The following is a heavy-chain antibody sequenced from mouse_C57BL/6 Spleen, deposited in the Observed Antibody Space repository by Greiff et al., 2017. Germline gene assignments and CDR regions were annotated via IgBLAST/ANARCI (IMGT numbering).Heavy chain of an antibody. CDR1: GYSITSGYD. CDR2: ISYNSST. CDR3: ARSMDYYAMDY. J-gene: IGHJ4*01. D-gene: IGHD1-1*02. V-gene: IGHV3-1*01. Sequence: EVQGVESGPGMVKPSQSLSLTCTVTGYSITSGYDWHWIRHFPGNKLEWMGYISYNSSTNYNPSLKSRISITHDTSKNHFFLKLNSVTTEDTATYYCARSMDYYAMDYWGQGTSVTVSS.